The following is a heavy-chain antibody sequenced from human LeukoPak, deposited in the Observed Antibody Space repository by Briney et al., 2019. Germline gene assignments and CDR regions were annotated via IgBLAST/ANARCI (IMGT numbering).Heavy chain of an antibody. CDR1: GFTFSNYV. CDR3: ARDPETKRGRDGLDY. V-gene: IGHV3-7*01. CDR2: IKGDGSDK. J-gene: IGHJ4*02. Sequence: GGSLRLSCAASGFTFSNYVMSWVRQAPGKGLERMASIKGDGSDKYYVDSVKGRFTISRDNAKNSMYLQMNSLRAEDTAVYYCARDPETKRGRDGLDYWGPGTLVIVSS. D-gene: IGHD1-14*01.